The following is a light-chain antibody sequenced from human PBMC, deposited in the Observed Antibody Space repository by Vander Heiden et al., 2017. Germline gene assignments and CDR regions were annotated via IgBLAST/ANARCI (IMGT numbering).Light chain of an antibody. J-gene: IGLJ3*02. V-gene: IGLV1-40*01. CDR3: QSYDSSLSGVV. CDR1: SSNIGAGYD. Sequence: QSVLPQPPSVSAAPGQRVPISCTGRSSNIGAGYDVHWYQQLPGTAPKLLIYGNINRPSGVPDRFSGSKSGTSASLAITGLQAEDEADYYCQSYDSSLSGVVFGGGTKLTVL. CDR2: GNI.